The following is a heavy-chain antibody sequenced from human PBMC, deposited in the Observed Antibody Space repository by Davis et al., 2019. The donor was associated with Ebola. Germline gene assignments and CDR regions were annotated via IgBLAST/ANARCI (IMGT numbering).Heavy chain of an antibody. J-gene: IGHJ5*02. CDR2: INAGNGNT. Sequence: ASVKVSCKASGYTFTSYAMHWVRQAPGQRLEWMGWINAGNGNTKYSQKFQGRVTITRDTSASTAYMELSSLRSEDTAVYYCARDLGYCSGGSCHFSFGWFDPWGQGTLVTVSS. D-gene: IGHD2-15*01. V-gene: IGHV1-3*01. CDR3: ARDLGYCSGGSCHFSFGWFDP. CDR1: GYTFTSYA.